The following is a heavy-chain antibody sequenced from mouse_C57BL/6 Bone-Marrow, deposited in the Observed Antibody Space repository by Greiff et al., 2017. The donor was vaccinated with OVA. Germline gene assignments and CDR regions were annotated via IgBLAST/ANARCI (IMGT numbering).Heavy chain of an antibody. CDR2: ISNLAYSI. D-gene: IGHD4-1*01. J-gene: IGHJ1*03. CDR1: GFTFSDYG. V-gene: IGHV5-15*01. CDR3: ARRRTGTWYFDV. Sequence: VQVVESGGGLVQPGGSLKLSCAASGFTFSDYGMAWVRQAPRKGPEWVAFISNLAYSIYYADTVTGRFTISRENAKNTLYLEMSSLRSEDTAMYYCARRRTGTWYFDVWGTGTTVTVSS.